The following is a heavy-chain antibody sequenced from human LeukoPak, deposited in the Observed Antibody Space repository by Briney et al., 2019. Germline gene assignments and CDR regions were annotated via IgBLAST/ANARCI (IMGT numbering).Heavy chain of an antibody. CDR2: INWNGGST. V-gene: IGHV3-20*04. J-gene: IGHJ4*02. CDR3: ARDDCSGGNCYFDY. CDR1: GFTFDDYG. D-gene: IGHD2-15*01. Sequence: GGSLRLSCAASGFTFDDYGMSWVRQAPGKGLEWVSGINWNGGSTGYADSVKGRFTISRDNAKNSLYLQMNSLRAEDTALYYCARDDCSGGNCYFDYWGQGTLVTVSS.